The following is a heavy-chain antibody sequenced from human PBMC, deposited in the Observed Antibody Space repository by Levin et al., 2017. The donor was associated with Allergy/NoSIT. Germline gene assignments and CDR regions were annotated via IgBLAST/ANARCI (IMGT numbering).Heavy chain of an antibody. CDR1: GYTSTGYF. J-gene: IGHJ3*02. Sequence: ASVKVSCKASGYTSTGYFFHWVRQAPGQGLEWMGWINPNSGGTNYAQNFQGRVTMTRDTSISTAYMELSSLTSDDTAVYYCATSAYDSGWSGAFEIWGQGTVVTVSS. CDR3: ATSAYDSGWSGAFEI. CDR2: INPNSGGT. V-gene: IGHV1-2*02. D-gene: IGHD6-19*01.